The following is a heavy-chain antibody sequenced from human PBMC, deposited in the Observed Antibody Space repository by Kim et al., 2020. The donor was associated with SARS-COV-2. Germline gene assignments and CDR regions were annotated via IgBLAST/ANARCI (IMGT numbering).Heavy chain of an antibody. J-gene: IGHJ6*02. Sequence: SETLSLTCAVYGGSFSGYYWSWIRQPPGKGLEWIGEINHSGSTNYNPSLKSRVTISVDTSKNQFSLKLSSVTAADTAVYYCARLGSMVRGGRGYYGMDVWGQGTTVTVSS. V-gene: IGHV4-34*01. CDR3: ARLGSMVRGGRGYYGMDV. CDR2: INHSGST. CDR1: GGSFSGYY. D-gene: IGHD3-10*01.